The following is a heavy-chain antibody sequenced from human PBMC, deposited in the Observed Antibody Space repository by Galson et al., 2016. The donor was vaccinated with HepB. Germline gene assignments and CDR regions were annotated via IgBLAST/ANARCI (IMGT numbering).Heavy chain of an antibody. CDR3: ARGGSRPIDY. J-gene: IGHJ4*02. CDR2: INTDGSST. V-gene: IGHV3-74*01. CDR1: GFTFSSHW. Sequence: SLRLSCAASGFTFSSHWMHWVRQAPGKGLVWVSRINTDGSSTSYPDSVKGRFTISRDNAKNTLYLQMNSLRAEDTAVYYCARGGSRPIDYWGQGTLVTVSS. D-gene: IGHD1-26*01.